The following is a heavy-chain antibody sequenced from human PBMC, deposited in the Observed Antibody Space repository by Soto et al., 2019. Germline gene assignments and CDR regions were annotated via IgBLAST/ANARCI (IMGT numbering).Heavy chain of an antibody. CDR2: IIPFFGTS. D-gene: IGHD1-26*01. Sequence: QVQLVQSGAEVKKPGSSVKVSCGASGDTFSSYPINWVRQAPGQGLEWMGGIIPFFGTSNYAQKFQGRVTITADESTSTAYMELRSLRSEDTAVYYCARVGHITNYGMAVWGQGTTVTVSS. CDR3: ARVGHITNYGMAV. J-gene: IGHJ6*02. V-gene: IGHV1-69*01. CDR1: GDTFSSYP.